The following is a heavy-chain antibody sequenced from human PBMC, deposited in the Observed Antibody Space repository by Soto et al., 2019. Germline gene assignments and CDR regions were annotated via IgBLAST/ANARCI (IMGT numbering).Heavy chain of an antibody. CDR2: IIPILGIA. Sequence: SVKVSCKASGGTFSSYTISWVRQAPGQGLEWMGRIIPILGIANYAQKFQGRVTVTADRSTSTAYMELSSLRSEDTAVYYCARDLHWYTFDYWGQGTLVTVSS. CDR1: GGTFSSYT. V-gene: IGHV1-69*04. CDR3: ARDLHWYTFDY. J-gene: IGHJ4*02. D-gene: IGHD1-1*01.